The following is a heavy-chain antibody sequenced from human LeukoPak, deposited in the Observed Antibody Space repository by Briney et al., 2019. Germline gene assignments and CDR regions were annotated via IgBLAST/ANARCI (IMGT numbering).Heavy chain of an antibody. CDR1: GFTFSSYA. CDR2: ISGSGGST. V-gene: IGHV3-23*01. CDR3: AKVALESKLLWFGELLFLDY. D-gene: IGHD3-10*01. Sequence: PGGSLRLSCAASGFTFSSYAMSWVRQAPGKGLEWVSAISGSGGSTYYADSVKGRFTISRDNSKNTLYLQMNSLRAEDTAVYYCAKVALESKLLWFGELLFLDYWGQGTLVTVSS. J-gene: IGHJ4*02.